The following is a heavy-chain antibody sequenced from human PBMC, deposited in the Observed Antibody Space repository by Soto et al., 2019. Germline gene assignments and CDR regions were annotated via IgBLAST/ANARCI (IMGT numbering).Heavy chain of an antibody. CDR2: IIPIFGTA. Sequence: QVQLVQSGAEVKKPGSSVKVSCKASGGTFSSYAISWVRQAPGQGLEWIGGIIPIFGTANYAQKFQGRVTITADESTSTAYMALGSLRSEDTGVYYCARGSSSYDYWGQGTLVTVSS. CDR1: GGTFSSYA. D-gene: IGHD6-13*01. J-gene: IGHJ4*02. CDR3: ARGSSSYDY. V-gene: IGHV1-69*01.